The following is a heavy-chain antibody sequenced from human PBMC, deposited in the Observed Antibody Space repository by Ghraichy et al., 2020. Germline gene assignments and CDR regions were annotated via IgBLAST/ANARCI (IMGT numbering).Heavy chain of an antibody. CDR3: ARDRPYYYDSSGYYRRYYYYGMDV. Sequence: LSLTCAVYGGSFSGYYWSWIRQPPGKGLEWIGEINHSGSTNYNPSLKSRVTISVDTSKNQFSLKLSSVTAADTAVYYCARDRPYYYDSSGYYRRYYYYGMDVWGQGTTVTVSS. D-gene: IGHD3-22*01. CDR2: INHSGST. J-gene: IGHJ6*02. V-gene: IGHV4-34*01. CDR1: GGSFSGYY.